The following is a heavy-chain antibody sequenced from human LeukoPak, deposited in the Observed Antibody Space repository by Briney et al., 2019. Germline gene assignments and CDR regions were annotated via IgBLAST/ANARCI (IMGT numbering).Heavy chain of an antibody. CDR2: INPSGGST. J-gene: IGHJ4*02. CDR3: ATDTPGIDFLFDY. D-gene: IGHD1-14*01. CDR1: GYTFTSYY. V-gene: IGHV1-46*01. Sequence: ASVKVSCKASGYTFTSYYMHWVRQAPGQGLEWVGIINPSGGSTSYAQKFQGRVTMTRDTSTSTVYMELSSLRSEDTAVYYCATDTPGIDFLFDYWGQGTLVTVSS.